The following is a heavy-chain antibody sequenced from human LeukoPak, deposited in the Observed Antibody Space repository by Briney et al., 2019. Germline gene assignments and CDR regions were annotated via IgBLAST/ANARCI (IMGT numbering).Heavy chain of an antibody. J-gene: IGHJ5*02. CDR1: GYTFSSND. V-gene: IGHV1-8*01. CDR2: MNPNSGNT. Sequence: AASVKVSCKASGYTFSSNDINWVRQATGQGLGWMGWMNPNSGNTAYAQKLQGRVTMTRDTSISTAYMELSVLRSDDTAVYYCSKLGTTRGNWYDPWGGGTLVTVSS. D-gene: IGHD3-10*01. CDR3: SKLGTTRGNWYDP.